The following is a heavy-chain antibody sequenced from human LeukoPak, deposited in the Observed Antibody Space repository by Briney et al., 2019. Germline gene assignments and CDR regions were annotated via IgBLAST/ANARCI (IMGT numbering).Heavy chain of an antibody. D-gene: IGHD6-19*01. Sequence: GASVEVSCKASGYTFTRYGISWVRQAPGQGLEWLGWISAYKGNTNYAQKLQGRVTMTTDTSTSTAYMELRSLRSDDTAVYYCARDIGGGSGWYYYYYYYGMDVWGQGTTVTVSS. J-gene: IGHJ6*02. V-gene: IGHV1-18*01. CDR2: ISAYKGNT. CDR3: ARDIGGGSGWYYYYYYYGMDV. CDR1: GYTFTRYG.